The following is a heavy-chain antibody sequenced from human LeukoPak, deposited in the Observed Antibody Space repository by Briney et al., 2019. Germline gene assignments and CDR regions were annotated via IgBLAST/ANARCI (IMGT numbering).Heavy chain of an antibody. CDR1: GFTFDDYG. V-gene: IGHV3-20*04. J-gene: IGHJ4*02. D-gene: IGHD1-26*01. Sequence: GGSLRLSCAASGFTFDDYGMSWVRQAPGKGLEWVSGINWNGGSTGYADSVKGRFTISRDNSKNTLCLQMNSLRAEDTAVYYCAKAPSRIVGATLRFDYWGQGTLVTVSS. CDR2: INWNGGST. CDR3: AKAPSRIVGATLRFDY.